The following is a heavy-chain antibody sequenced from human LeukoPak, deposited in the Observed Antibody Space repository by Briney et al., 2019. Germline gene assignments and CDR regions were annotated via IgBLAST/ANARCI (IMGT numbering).Heavy chain of an antibody. CDR2: IYTSGST. V-gene: IGHV4-4*07. J-gene: IGHJ3*02. CDR1: GGSISSYY. D-gene: IGHD6-13*01. CDR3: ARLQQLVPLGAFDN. Sequence: PSETLSLTCTVSGGSISSYYWSWIRQPAGKGLEWIGRIYTSGSTNYNPSLKSRVTMSVDTSKNQFSLKLSSVTAADTAVYYCARLQQLVPLGAFDNWGQGTMVSVSS.